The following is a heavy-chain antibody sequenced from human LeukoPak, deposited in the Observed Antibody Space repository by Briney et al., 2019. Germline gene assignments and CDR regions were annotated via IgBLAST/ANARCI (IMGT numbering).Heavy chain of an antibody. D-gene: IGHD3-10*01. CDR1: GYTFTSYD. V-gene: IGHV1-8*01. J-gene: IGHJ4*02. CDR2: MNPNSGNT. Sequence: AASVKVSCKASGYTFTSYDINWVRQAPGQGLEWMGWMNPNSGNTGYAQKFQGRVTMTRNTSISTAYMELSSLRSEDTAVYYCARRFSDSGSPITYWGQGTLVTVSS. CDR3: ARRFSDSGSPITY.